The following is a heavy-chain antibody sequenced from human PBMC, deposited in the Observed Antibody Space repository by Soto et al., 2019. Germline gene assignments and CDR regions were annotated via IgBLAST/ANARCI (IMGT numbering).Heavy chain of an antibody. CDR2: INHSGST. D-gene: IGHD7-27*01. Sequence: QVQLQQWGAGLLKPSETLSLTCAVYGGSFSGYYWNWIRQPPGKGLEWIGEINHSGSTNYNPSLXKXGXIXXDPSKHQCALKLSSVTAADAAVYYCARGWGTKFDYWGQGTLVTVSS. V-gene: IGHV4-34*01. CDR1: GGSFSGYY. J-gene: IGHJ4*02. CDR3: ARGWGTKFDY.